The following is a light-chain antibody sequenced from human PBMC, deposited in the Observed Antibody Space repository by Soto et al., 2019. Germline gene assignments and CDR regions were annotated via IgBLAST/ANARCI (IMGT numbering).Light chain of an antibody. CDR2: EDN. CDR1: SGSIASNY. CDR3: QSYDSSNYV. V-gene: IGLV6-57*03. Sequence: NFMLTQPHSVSESPGKTVTISCTRSSGSIASNYVQWYQQRPGSAPTTVIYEDNQRPSGVPDRFSGSIDSSSNSASLTISGLKTEDDADYYCQSYDSSNYVFGTGTKLTVL. J-gene: IGLJ1*01.